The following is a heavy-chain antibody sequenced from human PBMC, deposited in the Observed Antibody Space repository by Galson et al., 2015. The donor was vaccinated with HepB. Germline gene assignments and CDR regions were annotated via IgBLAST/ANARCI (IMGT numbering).Heavy chain of an antibody. CDR2: ISTYNGNT. Sequence: SVKVSCKASGYTFTNYGISWVRQAPGQGLEWMGCISTYNGNTNNAQKLQGRVTMTTDTSTSTAYMELRSLRSDDTAVYYCARSLGDTRVRGSTLYYYYYYMDVCGKGTTVTVSS. CDR1: GYTFTNYG. V-gene: IGHV1-18*01. D-gene: IGHD3-10*01. CDR3: ARSLGDTRVRGSTLYYYYYYMDV. J-gene: IGHJ6*03.